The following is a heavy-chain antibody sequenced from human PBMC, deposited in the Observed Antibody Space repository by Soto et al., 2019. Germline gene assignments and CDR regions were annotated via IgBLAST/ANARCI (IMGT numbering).Heavy chain of an antibody. CDR2: IIPIFGTA. CDR3: VRRDGGNSPVYYYYGMDV. CDR1: GGTFSSYA. D-gene: IGHD2-21*02. J-gene: IGHJ6*02. Sequence: QVQLVQSGAEVKKPGSSVKVSCKASGGTFSSYAISWVRQAPGQGLEWMGGIIPIFGTANYAQKFQGRVTITADESTSTAYMELSSLRSEDTAVYYCVRRDGGNSPVYYYYGMDVWGQGTTVTVSS. V-gene: IGHV1-69*01.